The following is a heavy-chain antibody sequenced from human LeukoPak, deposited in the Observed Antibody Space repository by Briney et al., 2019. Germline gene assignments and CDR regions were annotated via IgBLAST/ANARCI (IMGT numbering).Heavy chain of an antibody. CDR1: GFTGSNNY. CDR2: IHSSGAT. D-gene: IGHD5-24*01. V-gene: IGHV3-53*01. Sequence: GGSLRLSCAASGFTGSNNYVSWVRQAPGMGLEWVSAIHSSGATCYADSVKGRFTISRDNAENSLYLQMNSLRAEDTAIYYCTRVGYIDEGIDYWGQGTLVTVSS. CDR3: TRVGYIDEGIDY. J-gene: IGHJ4*02.